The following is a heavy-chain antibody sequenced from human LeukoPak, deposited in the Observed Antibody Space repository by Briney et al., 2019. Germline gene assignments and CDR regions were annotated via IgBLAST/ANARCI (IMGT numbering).Heavy chain of an antibody. Sequence: SETLSLTCTVSGGSISSYYWSWIRQPAGKGLEWIGYIYYSGSSNYNPSLKSRVTISVDTSKNQFSLKLSSVTAADTAVYYCAREAPSTLAYCGGDCSPDAFDIWGQGTMVTVSS. D-gene: IGHD2-21*02. CDR1: GGSISSYY. CDR3: AREAPSTLAYCGGDCSPDAFDI. CDR2: IYYSGSS. V-gene: IGHV4-59*01. J-gene: IGHJ3*02.